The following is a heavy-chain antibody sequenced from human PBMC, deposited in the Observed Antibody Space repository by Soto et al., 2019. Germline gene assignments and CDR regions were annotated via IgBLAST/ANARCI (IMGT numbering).Heavy chain of an antibody. V-gene: IGHV1-24*01. D-gene: IGHD6-19*01. Sequence: QVQLVQSGAEVKKPGASVMVSCKVSGYTLTELSMHWVRQAPGKGLEWMGGFDPEDGETIYAQKFQGRVTMTEDTSTDTAYMELSSLRSEDTAVYYCATGLGIAVAGDPGDAFDIWGQGTMVTVSS. CDR3: ATGLGIAVAGDPGDAFDI. J-gene: IGHJ3*02. CDR2: FDPEDGET. CDR1: GYTLTELS.